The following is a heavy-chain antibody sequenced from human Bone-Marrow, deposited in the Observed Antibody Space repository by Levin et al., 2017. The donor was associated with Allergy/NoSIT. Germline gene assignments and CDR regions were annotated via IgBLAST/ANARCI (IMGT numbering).Heavy chain of an antibody. J-gene: IGHJ4*02. Sequence: TGGSLRLSCAASGFTFSSYAMSWVRQAPGKGLEWVSAISGSGGSTYYADSVKGRFTISRDNSKNTLYLQMNSLRAEDTAVYYCAKRGLYIVQGNSVDSWGQGPLVTVSS. CDR1: GFTFSSYA. CDR2: ISGSGGST. V-gene: IGHV3-23*01. CDR3: AKRGLYIVQGNSVDS. D-gene: IGHD5-12*01.